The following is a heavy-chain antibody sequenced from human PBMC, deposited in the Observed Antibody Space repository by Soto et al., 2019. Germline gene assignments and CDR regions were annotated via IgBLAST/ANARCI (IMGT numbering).Heavy chain of an antibody. Sequence: QVQLVESGGGVVQPGRSLRLSCAASGFIFSNHGMHWVRQAPGKGLEWVAVIWSDGSNKDYADSVKGRFTITRDNSKNTLSLQKERLRAEDTAVYYCAREGHVSGTDAFAAWGQGTMVTISS. CDR1: GFIFSNHG. J-gene: IGHJ3*01. D-gene: IGHD1-20*01. CDR3: AREGHVSGTDAFAA. CDR2: IWSDGSNK. V-gene: IGHV3-33*01.